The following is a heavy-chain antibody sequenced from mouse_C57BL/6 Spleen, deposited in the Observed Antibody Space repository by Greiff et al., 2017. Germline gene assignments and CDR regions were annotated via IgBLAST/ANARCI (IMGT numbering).Heavy chain of an antibody. D-gene: IGHD2-12*01. CDR2: IDPSDSYT. CDR1: GYTFPSYW. Sequence: VQLQQPGAELVMPGASVKLSCKASGYTFPSYWMHWVKQRPGQGLEWIGEIDPSDSYTNYNQKFKGKSPLTVDKSSSTAYMQLSSLTSEDSAVYYGARSPYYSSTTGYFDYWGQGTTLTVSS. CDR3: ARSPYYSSTTGYFDY. V-gene: IGHV1-69*01. J-gene: IGHJ2*01.